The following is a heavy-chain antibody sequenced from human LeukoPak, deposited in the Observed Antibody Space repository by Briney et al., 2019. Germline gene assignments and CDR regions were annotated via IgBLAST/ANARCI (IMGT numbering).Heavy chain of an antibody. CDR2: IDWNGGRT. CDR3: ATGLSGLSDTFDI. V-gene: IGHV3-20*04. Sequence: EGSLRLSCAASGFTFGDYGMTWVRQVPGKGPEWVSGIDWNGGRTGYADSVKGRFTISRDNAKNSLYLQMNSLRAEDTALYYCATGLSGLSDTFDIWGQGTMVSVSS. J-gene: IGHJ3*02. CDR1: GFTFGDYG. D-gene: IGHD3-3*01.